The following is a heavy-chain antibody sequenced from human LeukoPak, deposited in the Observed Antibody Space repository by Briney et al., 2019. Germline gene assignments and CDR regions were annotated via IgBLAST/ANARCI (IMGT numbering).Heavy chain of an antibody. CDR2: ISGSGAST. D-gene: IGHD1-26*01. V-gene: IGHV3-23*01. Sequence: GGSLRLSCLTSGFTLSTNAMSWVRQAPGRGLEWISGISGSGASTYYADSVKGRFTISRDDSRNTLYLQMNSLRGDDTAVYYCAKDVGKWESLHFFDYWGQGTLVTVSS. J-gene: IGHJ4*02. CDR3: AKDVGKWESLHFFDY. CDR1: GFTLSTNA.